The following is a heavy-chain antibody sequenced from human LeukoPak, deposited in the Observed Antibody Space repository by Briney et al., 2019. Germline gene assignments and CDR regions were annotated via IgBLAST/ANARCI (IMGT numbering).Heavy chain of an antibody. CDR2: VYHSGST. CDR1: NYSIRRGYY. CDR3: ARALGSIGYFEY. D-gene: IGHD3-22*01. J-gene: IGHJ4*02. Sequence: SETLSLTCSVSNYSIRRGYYWGWIRQSPGKRLEWIGNVYHSGSTHYNPSLESRISMSADPSKNQFSLRLSSVTTADTAVYYCARALGSIGYFEYWGQGILVSVAS. V-gene: IGHV4-38-2*02.